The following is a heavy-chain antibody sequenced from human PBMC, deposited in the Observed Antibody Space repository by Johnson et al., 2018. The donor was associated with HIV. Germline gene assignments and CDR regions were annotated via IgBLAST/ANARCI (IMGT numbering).Heavy chain of an antibody. V-gene: IGHV3-13*01. D-gene: IGHD3-3*01. CDR2: IGTAGDT. CDR3: ARVSIWSGYPDAFDI. J-gene: IGHJ3*02. CDR1: GFTFSSYD. Sequence: EMQLVESGGGLKQPGGSLRLSCAASGFTFSSYDMHWVRQATGKGLEWVSTIGTAGDTYYPGSVKGRFTVSREDAKNSLYLQMNSLRAEDTAVYYCARVSIWSGYPDAFDIWGQGTMVTVSS.